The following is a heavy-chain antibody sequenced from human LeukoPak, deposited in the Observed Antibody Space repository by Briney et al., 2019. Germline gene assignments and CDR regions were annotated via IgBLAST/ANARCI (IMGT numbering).Heavy chain of an antibody. D-gene: IGHD3-10*01. CDR3: AVADKSYYYGSGSYYNA. Sequence: GGSLRLSCAASGFTFSSYAMHWVRQAPGKGLEWVSSISSSSSYIYYADSVKGRFTISRDNAKNSLYLQMNSLRAEDTAVYYCAVADKSYYYGSGSYYNAWGQGTLVTVSS. J-gene: IGHJ5*02. CDR1: GFTFSSYA. CDR2: ISSSSSYI. V-gene: IGHV3-21*01.